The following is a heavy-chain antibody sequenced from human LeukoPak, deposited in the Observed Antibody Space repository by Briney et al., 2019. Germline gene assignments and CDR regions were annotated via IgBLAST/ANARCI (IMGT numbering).Heavy chain of an antibody. CDR2: INRSGSA. CDR3: ARFYYGSDPHYAMDV. CDR1: SGSLSGYY. D-gene: IGHD3-10*01. J-gene: IGHJ6*02. V-gene: IGHV4-34*01. Sequence: SETLSLTCAVYSGSLSGYYWSWIRQPPGRGLEWIGEINRSGSANYNPSLKSRVTKSVDTSKNQFSLKLSSVTAADTAVYYCARFYYGSDPHYAMDVWGQGTTVTVS.